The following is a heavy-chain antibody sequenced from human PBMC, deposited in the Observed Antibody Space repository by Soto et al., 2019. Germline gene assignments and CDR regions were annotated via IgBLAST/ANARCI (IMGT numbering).Heavy chain of an antibody. CDR2: ISGDGSST. CDR3: ARSLPGTYGAFDL. Sequence: VSLRHSFAASDFTFRSYWMHWVRQSPGKGLVWVSRISGDGSSTNYADSVKGRFTISRDNAKNTVYLQIDSLRAEDTAVYYCARSLPGTYGAFDLWGQGTMVTVSS. CDR1: DFTFRSYW. J-gene: IGHJ3*01. V-gene: IGHV3-74*01. D-gene: IGHD1-7*01.